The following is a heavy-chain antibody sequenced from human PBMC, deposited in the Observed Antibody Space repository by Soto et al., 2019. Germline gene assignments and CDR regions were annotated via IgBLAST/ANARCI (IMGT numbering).Heavy chain of an antibody. CDR3: ARVESSRDNWFDP. V-gene: IGHV4-30-4*01. J-gene: IGHJ5*02. CDR2: IFYTGST. CDR1: GGSVSSTNYY. Sequence: QVQLQESGPGLVKPSQTLSLTCTVSGGSVSSTNYYWRWIRQPPGKGLEWIGYIFYTGSTYYNPSHKSRVAISVDTSKNQCSLKLNSVTAADTAVYYCARVESSRDNWFDPWGQGTLVAVSS. D-gene: IGHD6-13*01.